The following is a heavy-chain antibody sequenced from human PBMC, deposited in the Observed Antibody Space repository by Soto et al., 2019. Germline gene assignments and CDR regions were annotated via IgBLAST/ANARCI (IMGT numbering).Heavy chain of an antibody. Sequence: LRLSCAASGFTFSDYYMSWIRQAPGKGLEWVSYISSSSSYTNYADSVKGRFTISRDNAKNSLYLQMNSLRAEDTAVYYCARTPDCTNGVCSAGFDYWGQGTLVTVSS. D-gene: IGHD2-8*01. CDR1: GFTFSDYY. CDR2: ISSSSSYT. J-gene: IGHJ4*02. V-gene: IGHV3-11*06. CDR3: ARTPDCTNGVCSAGFDY.